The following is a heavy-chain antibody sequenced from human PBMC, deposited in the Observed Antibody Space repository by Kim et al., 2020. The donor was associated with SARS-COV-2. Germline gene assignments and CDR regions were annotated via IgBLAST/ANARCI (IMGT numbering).Heavy chain of an antibody. J-gene: IGHJ4*02. CDR3: ARDVAYCGGDCYNFDY. Sequence: GGSLILSCAASGFTFSSYAMHWVRQAPGKGLEWVAVISYDGSNKYYADSVKGRFTISRDNSKNTLYLQMNSLRAEDTAVYYCARDVAYCGGDCYNFDYWGQGTLVTVSS. CDR1: GFTFSSYA. V-gene: IGHV3-30-3*01. D-gene: IGHD2-21*01. CDR2: ISYDGSNK.